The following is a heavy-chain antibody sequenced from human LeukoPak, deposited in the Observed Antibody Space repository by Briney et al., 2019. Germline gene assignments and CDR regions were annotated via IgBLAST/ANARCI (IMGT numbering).Heavy chain of an antibody. CDR3: ATSPRSYLAARDY. CDR2: IIPIFGTA. J-gene: IGHJ4*02. D-gene: IGHD1-26*01. Sequence: ASVKVSCKASGGTFSSYAISWVRQAPGQGLEWMGGIIPIFGTANYAQKFQGRVTITTDESTSTAYMELSSLRSEDTAVYYCATSPRSYLAARDYWGQGTLVTVSS. CDR1: GGTFSSYA. V-gene: IGHV1-69*05.